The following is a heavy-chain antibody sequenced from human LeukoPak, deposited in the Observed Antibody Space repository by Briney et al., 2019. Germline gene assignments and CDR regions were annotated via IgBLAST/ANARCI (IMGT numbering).Heavy chain of an antibody. J-gene: IGHJ4*02. CDR3: ANGGPTYYYGSGDYFDY. CDR2: ISGDGGST. CDR1: GFTFDDYA. V-gene: IGHV3-43*02. Sequence: GGSLRLSCAASGFTFDDYAMHWVRQAPGKGLEWVSLISGDGGSTYYADSVKGRFTISRDNSKNSLYLQMNSLRTEDTALYYCANGGPTYYYGSGDYFDYWGQGTLLTVSS. D-gene: IGHD3-10*01.